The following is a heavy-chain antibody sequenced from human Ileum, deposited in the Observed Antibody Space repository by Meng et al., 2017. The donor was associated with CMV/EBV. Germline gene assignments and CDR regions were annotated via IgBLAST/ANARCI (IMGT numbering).Heavy chain of an antibody. V-gene: IGHV7-4-1*02. J-gene: IGHJ4*02. CDR2: INTNTGNP. Sequence: YNFTNSPMKWVRQAPGQGLEWMGWINTNTGNPTYAQGFTGRHVFSLDTSVSTAYLEISSLKAEDTAVYYCASEVTMVRGLTVMSYFDSWGQGTLVTVSS. CDR3: ASEVTMVRGLTVMSYFDS. CDR1: YNFTNSP. D-gene: IGHD3-10*01.